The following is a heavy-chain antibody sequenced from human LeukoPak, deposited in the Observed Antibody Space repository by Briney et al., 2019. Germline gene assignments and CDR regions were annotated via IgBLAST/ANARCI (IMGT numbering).Heavy chain of an antibody. Sequence: TGGSLRLSCAASGFTFTSYSMNWVRQAPGKGLGWVSTISGGGGSTYYADSVKGRFTISRDNSKNTLYLQVNSLRAEDTAVYYCAKAASSSWPSYYYGMDVWGQGTTVTVSS. V-gene: IGHV3-23*01. CDR3: AKAASSSWPSYYYGMDV. D-gene: IGHD6-13*01. CDR1: GFTFTSYS. CDR2: ISGGGGST. J-gene: IGHJ6*02.